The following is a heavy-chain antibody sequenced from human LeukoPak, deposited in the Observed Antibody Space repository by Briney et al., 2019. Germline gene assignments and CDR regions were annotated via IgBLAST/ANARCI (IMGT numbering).Heavy chain of an antibody. CDR3: ARGTNVVIP. CDR1: GYTFTNYA. Sequence: GASVKVSCKASGYTFTNYAMNWVRQAPGQGLEWMGWINTNTGNPMYARGFTGRFVFSLDTSVSTAYLQISSLKAEDTAVYYCARGTNVVIPWGQGTLVTVSS. D-gene: IGHD3-16*02. V-gene: IGHV7-4-1*02. J-gene: IGHJ4*02. CDR2: INTNTGNP.